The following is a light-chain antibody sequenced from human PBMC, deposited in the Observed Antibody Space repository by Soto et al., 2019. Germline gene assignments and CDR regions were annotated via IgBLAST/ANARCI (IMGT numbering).Light chain of an antibody. CDR2: DAS. CDR1: QDIRTY. V-gene: IGKV1-33*01. Sequence: DIQMTQSPSSLSASVGDRVTITCQASQDIRTYLNWYQQKPGKAPKLLIYDASNLETGVPSRFSGSGSGTEFTFTISSLQTEDIATYHCHYYDNFLWYSFGQGTKLEIK. J-gene: IGKJ2*01. CDR3: HYYDNFLWYS.